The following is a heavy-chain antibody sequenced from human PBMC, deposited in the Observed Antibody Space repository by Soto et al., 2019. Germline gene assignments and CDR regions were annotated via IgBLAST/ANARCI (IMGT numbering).Heavy chain of an antibody. CDR1: GGTFSSYA. CDR3: ATTLYDSSGYPVYFDY. CDR2: IIPIFGTA. V-gene: IGHV1-69*13. D-gene: IGHD3-22*01. Sequence: SVKVSCKASGGTFSSYAISWVRQAPGQGLEWMGGIIPIFGTANYAQKFQGRVTITADESTSTAYMELSSLRSEDTAVYYCATTLYDSSGYPVYFDYWGQGTLVTVSS. J-gene: IGHJ4*02.